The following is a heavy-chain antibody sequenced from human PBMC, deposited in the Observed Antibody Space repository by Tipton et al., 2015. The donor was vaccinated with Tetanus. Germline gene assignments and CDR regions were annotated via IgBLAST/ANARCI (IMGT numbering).Heavy chain of an antibody. CDR3: ARLYCSGGSCYQDY. Sequence: QSGAEVEKPGASVKVSCKASGYTFTSYDINWVRQATGQGLEWMGWMNPNSGNTGYAQKFQGRVTMTRNTSISTAYMELSSLRSEDTAVYYCARLYCSGGSCYQDYWGQGTLVTVSS. D-gene: IGHD2-15*01. CDR2: MNPNSGNT. V-gene: IGHV1-8*01. J-gene: IGHJ4*02. CDR1: GYTFTSYD.